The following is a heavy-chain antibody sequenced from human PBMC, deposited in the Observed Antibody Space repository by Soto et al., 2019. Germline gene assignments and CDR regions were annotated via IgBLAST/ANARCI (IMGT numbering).Heavy chain of an antibody. CDR3: ATGSFTSTGGRIGYHYNAMDV. J-gene: IGHJ6*02. V-gene: IGHV1-69*13. CDR2: IIPIFGPA. CDR1: GGTFSGHS. Sequence: SVKVSCKSSGGTFSGHSINWVRQAPGQGLEWMGGIIPIFGPANFAKKFQGRVTITADESTTTAYMELSSLTSEDTAVYYCATGSFTSTGGRIGYHYNAMDVWGQGTTVTVSS. D-gene: IGHD1-1*01.